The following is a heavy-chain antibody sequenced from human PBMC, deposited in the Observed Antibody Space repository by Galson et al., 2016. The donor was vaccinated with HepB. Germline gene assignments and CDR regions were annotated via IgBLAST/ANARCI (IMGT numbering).Heavy chain of an antibody. D-gene: IGHD2-8*02. CDR2: IYYSGST. CDR1: GGSISGYY. J-gene: IGHJ6*04. CDR3: ARCTRVDGMGV. Sequence: SETLSLTCTVSGGSISGYYWSWIRQPPGKGLEWIGYIYYSGSTNYNPSLKSRVTISADTSKNQFSLNLNSVTAADTAVYYCARCTRVDGMGVWGKGTTVTVSS. V-gene: IGHV4-59*01.